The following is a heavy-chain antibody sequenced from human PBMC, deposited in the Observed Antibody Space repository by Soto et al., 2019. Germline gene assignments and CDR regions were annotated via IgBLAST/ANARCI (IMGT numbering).Heavy chain of an antibody. J-gene: IGHJ4*02. V-gene: IGHV3-30-3*01. CDR1: GFTFSSYA. CDR2: ISYDGSNK. CDR3: ARGDPNTLAGAGRRVWAY. Sequence: QVQLVESGGGVVQPGRSLRLSCAASGFTFSSYAMHWVRQAPGKGLEWVAVISYDGSNKYYADPVKGRFTISRDNSKNTLYLQRNSVRAEDTAVYYCARGDPNTLAGAGRRVWAYWGQGTLVTVSS. D-gene: IGHD6-13*01.